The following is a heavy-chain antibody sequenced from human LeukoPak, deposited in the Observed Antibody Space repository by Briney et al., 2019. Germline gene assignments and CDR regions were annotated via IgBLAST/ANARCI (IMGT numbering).Heavy chain of an antibody. CDR1: GYTFTGYY. V-gene: IGHV1-46*03. J-gene: IGHJ4*02. CDR2: INPSGGST. Sequence: GASVKVSCKASGYTFTGYYMHWVRHAPGQGLEWMGIINPSGGSTSYAQKFQGRVTMTRDTSTSTVYMELSSLRSEDTAVYCCARDGYGDYGFDYWGQGTLVTVSS. CDR3: ARDGYGDYGFDY. D-gene: IGHD4-17*01.